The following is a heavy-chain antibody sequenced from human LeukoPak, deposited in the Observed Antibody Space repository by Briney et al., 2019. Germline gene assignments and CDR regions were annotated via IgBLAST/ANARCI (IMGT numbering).Heavy chain of an antibody. V-gene: IGHV1-69*13. D-gene: IGHD2-8*01. CDR1: GGTFSSYA. CDR2: IIPIFGTA. CDR3: ARGVWGYCTNGVCPPDY. Sequence: ASVKVSCKASGGTFSSYAISWVRQAPGQGLGWMGGIIPIFGTANYAQKFQGRVTITADESTSTAYMELSSLRSEDTAVYYCARGVWGYCTNGVCPPDYWGQGTLVTVSS. J-gene: IGHJ4*02.